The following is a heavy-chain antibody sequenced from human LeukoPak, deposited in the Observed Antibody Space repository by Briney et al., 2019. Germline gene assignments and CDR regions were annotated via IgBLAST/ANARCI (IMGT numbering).Heavy chain of an antibody. J-gene: IGHJ3*02. Sequence: GGSLRLSCAASGFTFSYYWMHWVRQAPGKGLVWVSRIKSDGSSTTYADSVKGRITISRDNAKNTLYMQMNSLRAEDTAVYYCARESYDILTGYYSGAFDIWGQGTKVTVSS. CDR2: IKSDGSST. V-gene: IGHV3-74*01. CDR3: ARESYDILTGYYSGAFDI. CDR1: GFTFSYYW. D-gene: IGHD3-9*01.